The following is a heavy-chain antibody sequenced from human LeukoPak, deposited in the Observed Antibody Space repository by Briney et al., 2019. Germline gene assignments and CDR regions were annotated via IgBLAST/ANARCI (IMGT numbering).Heavy chain of an antibody. CDR2: IWNDGRNK. J-gene: IGHJ4*02. CDR3: ATDQMYYYGSRSYSPFNH. D-gene: IGHD3-10*01. V-gene: IGHV3-33*01. Sequence: GGSLRLSCAASGFTLSRYGMHWVRQAPGKGLEWVAVIWNDGRNKYYADSVKGRFTISRDNSKNTLYLQMNSLRAEDTAVYYCATDQMYYYGSRSYSPFNHWGQGTLVTVSS. CDR1: GFTLSRYG.